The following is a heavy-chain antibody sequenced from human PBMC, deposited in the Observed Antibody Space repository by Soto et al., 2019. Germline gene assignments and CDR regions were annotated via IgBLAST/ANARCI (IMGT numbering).Heavy chain of an antibody. CDR3: ARNQDDSGGPFDWFDP. V-gene: IGHV4-39*01. J-gene: IGHJ5*02. Sequence: QLQLQESGPGLVKPSETLSLTCTVSGGSISSSSYYWGWIRQPPGKGLEWIGSIYYSGSTYYNPSLKSRVTISVDTSKNQFSLKLSSVTAADTAVYYCARNQDDSGGPFDWFDPWGQGTLVTVSS. CDR1: GGSISSSSYY. CDR2: IYYSGST. D-gene: IGHD4-17*01.